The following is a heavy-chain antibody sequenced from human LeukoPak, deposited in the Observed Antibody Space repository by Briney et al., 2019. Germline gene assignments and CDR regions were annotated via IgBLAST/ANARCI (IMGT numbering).Heavy chain of an antibody. D-gene: IGHD3-3*01. CDR3: ARDFVY. Sequence: GEALQISCKGSGYSFTSYWIGLGRRMPGKGVEWMGIIYPGDCDNRYSPSFQRQVTISADKSISTAYLQWSSLKASDTSMYYCARDFVYWGQGTLVTVSS. V-gene: IGHV5-51*01. J-gene: IGHJ4*02. CDR2: IYPGDCDN. CDR1: GYSFTSYW.